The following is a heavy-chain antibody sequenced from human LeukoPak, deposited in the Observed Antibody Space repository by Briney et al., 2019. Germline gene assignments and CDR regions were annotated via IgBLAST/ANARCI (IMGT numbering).Heavy chain of an antibody. CDR3: ARGRSLYFDY. J-gene: IGHJ4*02. CDR1: GGSISGYY. CDR2: IYTNVIT. V-gene: IGHV4-4*07. Sequence: PSETLSLTCIVSGGSISGYYWNWTRQPAGKGLEWIGRIYTNVITNYNPSLKSRVTMSVDTSKNQFSLMLSSVTAADTAVYYCARGRSLYFDYWGQGTLVTVSS.